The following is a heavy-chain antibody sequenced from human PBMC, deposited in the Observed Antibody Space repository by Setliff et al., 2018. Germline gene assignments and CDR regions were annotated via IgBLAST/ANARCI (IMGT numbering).Heavy chain of an antibody. V-gene: IGHV3-23*01. D-gene: IGHD3-10*01. J-gene: IGHJ6*03. CDR1: GFTFGRYV. CDR3: AKDGRFGELPYYMDV. Sequence: PGGSLRLSCVGSGFTFGRYVMTWVRQVPGKGLEWVSFIPPRGGPTDYADSVKGRFSMSRDDSRSTLYLQMSRLRAEDTALYYCAKDGRFGELPYYMDVWGKGTTVTVSS. CDR2: IPPRGGPT.